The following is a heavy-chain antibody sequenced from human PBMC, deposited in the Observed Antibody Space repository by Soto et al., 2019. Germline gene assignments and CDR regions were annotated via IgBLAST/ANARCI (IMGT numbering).Heavy chain of an antibody. CDR1: GGSFSGYY. V-gene: IGHV4-34*01. CDR3: ARGPRPKLLLFGVPRDWFDP. D-gene: IGHD3-10*01. CDR2: INHSGST. Sequence: QVQLQQWGAGLLKPSETLSLTCAVYGGSFSGYYWSWIRQPPGMGLEWIGEINHSGSTNYNPSLKSRVTISVDTSKNQFSLKLSSVTAADTAVYYCARGPRPKLLLFGVPRDWFDPWGQGTLVTVSS. J-gene: IGHJ5*02.